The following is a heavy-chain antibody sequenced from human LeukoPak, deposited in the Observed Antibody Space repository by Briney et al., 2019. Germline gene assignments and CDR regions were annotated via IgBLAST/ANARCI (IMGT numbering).Heavy chain of an antibody. J-gene: IGHJ4*02. Sequence: SETLSLTCTVSGGSISSYYWSWIRQPPGKGLEWIGYIYYSGSTNYNPSLKSRVTISVDTSKNQFSLKLSSVTAADTAVYYCARGRYSRYYFDYWGQGTLVTVSS. CDR1: GGSISSYY. CDR2: IYYSGST. CDR3: ARGRYSRYYFDY. V-gene: IGHV4-59*08. D-gene: IGHD5-18*01.